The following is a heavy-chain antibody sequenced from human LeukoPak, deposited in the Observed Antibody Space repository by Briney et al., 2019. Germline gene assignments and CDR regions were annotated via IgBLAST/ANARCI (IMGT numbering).Heavy chain of an antibody. CDR2: ISGSGGST. CDR3: ATYYYGSGSYYNPFDY. J-gene: IGHJ4*02. CDR1: GFTFSSYA. D-gene: IGHD3-10*01. V-gene: IGHV3-23*01. Sequence: GGSLRLSCAASGFTFSSYAMSCVRQAPGKGLEWVSAISGSGGSTYYADSVKGRFTISRDNSKNTLYLKMNSLRAEDTAVYYCATYYYGSGSYYNPFDYWGQGTLVTVSS.